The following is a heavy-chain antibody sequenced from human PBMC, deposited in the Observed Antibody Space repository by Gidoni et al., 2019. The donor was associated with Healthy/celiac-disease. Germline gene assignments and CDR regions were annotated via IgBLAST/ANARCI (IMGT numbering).Heavy chain of an antibody. CDR1: GYTFTSYY. CDR3: ARDRCSGGSCYWDYYYYYGMDV. D-gene: IGHD2-15*01. CDR2: INPSGGST. J-gene: IGHJ6*02. Sequence: QVQLVQSGAEVKKTGASVKVSCKASGYTFTSYYMHWVRQAPGQGLEWMGIINPSGGSTSYAQKFQGRVTMTRDTSTSTVYMELSSLRSEDTAVYYCARDRCSGGSCYWDYYYYYGMDVWGQGTTVTVSS. V-gene: IGHV1-46*01.